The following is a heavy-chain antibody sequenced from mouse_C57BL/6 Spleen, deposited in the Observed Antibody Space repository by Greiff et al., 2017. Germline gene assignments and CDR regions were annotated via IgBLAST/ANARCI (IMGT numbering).Heavy chain of an antibody. V-gene: IGHV3-6*01. J-gene: IGHJ2*01. CDR3: ARDPTYYDYDGFDY. CDR2: ISYDGSN. CDR1: GYSITSGYY. D-gene: IGHD2-4*01. Sequence: VQLKQSGPGLVKPSQSLSLTCSVTGYSITSGYYWNWIRQFPGKKLEWMGYISYDGSNNYNPSLKNRISITRDTSKNQFFLKLNSVTTEDTATYYCARDPTYYDYDGFDYWGQGTTLTVSS.